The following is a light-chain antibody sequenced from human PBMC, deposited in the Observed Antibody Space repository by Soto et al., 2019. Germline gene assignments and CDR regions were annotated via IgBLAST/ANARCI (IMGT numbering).Light chain of an antibody. CDR3: QSSDSSLSGDV. J-gene: IGLJ1*01. CDR2: GNN. V-gene: IGLV1-40*01. CDR1: SSNIGAGYD. Sequence: QAVVTQPPSVSGAPGQRVTISCTGSSSNIGAGYDVHWYQQLPGTAPKLLIYGNNNRPSGVPDRFSGSKSGTSASLAITGLQAEDEADYYCQSSDSSLSGDVFGTGTKLTVL.